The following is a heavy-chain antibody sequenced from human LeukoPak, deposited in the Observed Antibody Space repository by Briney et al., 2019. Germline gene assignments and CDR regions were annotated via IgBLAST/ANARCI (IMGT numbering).Heavy chain of an antibody. CDR3: ARDAQTYYYDSSGYRPFDY. Sequence: ASVKVSCKASGYTFTSYGISWVRQAPGQGLEWMEWISAYNGNTNYAQKLQGRVTMTTDTSTSTAYMELRSLRSDDTAVYYCARDAQTYYYDSSGYRPFDYWGQGTLVTVSS. J-gene: IGHJ4*02. D-gene: IGHD3-22*01. V-gene: IGHV1-18*01. CDR2: ISAYNGNT. CDR1: GYTFTSYG.